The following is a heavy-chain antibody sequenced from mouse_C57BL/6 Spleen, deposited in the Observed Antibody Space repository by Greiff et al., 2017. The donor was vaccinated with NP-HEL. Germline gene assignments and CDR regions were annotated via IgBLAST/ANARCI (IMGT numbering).Heavy chain of an antibody. CDR1: GYTFTDYY. CDR3: ARMKDAMDY. CDR2: INPYNGGT. J-gene: IGHJ4*01. V-gene: IGHV1-19*01. Sequence: VQLKQSGPVLVKPGASVKMSCKASGYTFTDYYMNWVKQSHGKSLEWIGVINPYNGGTSYNQKFKGKATLTVDKSSSTAYMELNSLTSEDSAVYYCARMKDAMDYWGQGTSVTVSS.